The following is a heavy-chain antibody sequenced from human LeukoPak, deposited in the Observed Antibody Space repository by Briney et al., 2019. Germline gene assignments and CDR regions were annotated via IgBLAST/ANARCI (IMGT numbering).Heavy chain of an antibody. J-gene: IGHJ5*02. CDR1: GGSISSGGYS. V-gene: IGHV4-30-2*01. D-gene: IGHD6-13*01. Sequence: SSETLSLTCTVSGGSISSGGYSWSWIRQPPGKGLEWIGYIYHSGSTYYNPSLKSRVTISVDRSKNQFSLKLSSVTAADTAVYYCARASSSWYGPAFDPWGQGTLVTVSS. CDR3: ARASSSWYGPAFDP. CDR2: IYHSGST.